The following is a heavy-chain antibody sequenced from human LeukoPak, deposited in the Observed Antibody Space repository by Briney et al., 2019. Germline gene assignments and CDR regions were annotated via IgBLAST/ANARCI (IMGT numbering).Heavy chain of an antibody. V-gene: IGHV3-21*01. CDR3: ASVDSSGWYFFDY. D-gene: IGHD6-19*01. CDR1: GFTFSSYS. Sequence: GGSLRLSCAASGFTFSSYSMNWVRQAPGKGLEWVSSISSSSSYIYYADSVKGRFTISRDNAKSSLYLQMNSLRAEDTAVYYCASVDSSGWYFFDYWGQGTLVTVSS. J-gene: IGHJ4*02. CDR2: ISSSSSYI.